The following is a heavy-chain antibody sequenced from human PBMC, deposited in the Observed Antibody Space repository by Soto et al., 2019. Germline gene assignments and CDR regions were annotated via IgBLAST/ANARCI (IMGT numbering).Heavy chain of an antibody. CDR3: ARQYCTSTSCWYYFGY. CDR2: IYYSGST. CDR1: GASISSSGNY. D-gene: IGHD2-2*01. V-gene: IGHV4-39*01. J-gene: IGHJ4*02. Sequence: SETLSLTCTVSGASISSSGNYWGWIRQPPGKGLEWIGSIYYSGSTYYNPSLKSRVTISVDTSKNQFSLKLSSVTAADTAVYYCARQYCTSTSCWYYFGYWGQGTLVTVSS.